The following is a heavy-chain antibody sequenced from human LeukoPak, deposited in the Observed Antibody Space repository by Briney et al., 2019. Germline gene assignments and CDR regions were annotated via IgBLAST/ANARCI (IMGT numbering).Heavy chain of an antibody. CDR3: ARGTLYGEYVFDY. CDR2: ISGSGGST. V-gene: IGHV3-23*01. J-gene: IGHJ4*02. D-gene: IGHD4-17*01. CDR1: GFTFSSYG. Sequence: PGGSLRLSCAASGFTFSSYGMSWVRQAPGKGLEWVSAISGSGGSTYYADSVKGRLTISRDNSKNTLYLQMNSLRAEDTAVYYCARGTLYGEYVFDYWGQGTLVTVSS.